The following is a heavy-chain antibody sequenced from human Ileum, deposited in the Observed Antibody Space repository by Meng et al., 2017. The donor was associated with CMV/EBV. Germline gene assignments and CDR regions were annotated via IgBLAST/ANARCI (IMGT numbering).Heavy chain of an antibody. Sequence: GFSVRSSNWWTWVRQPPGKRLEWIGEISHSGDTYHNPSLKSRVAISVDKSKNLFSLNMTFVTAADTAVYYCASVRGGCARSSCYFENWGQGTLVTVSS. CDR1: GFSVRSSNW. D-gene: IGHD6-13*01. V-gene: IGHV4-4*02. J-gene: IGHJ4*02. CDR2: ISHSGDT. CDR3: ASVRGGCARSSCYFEN.